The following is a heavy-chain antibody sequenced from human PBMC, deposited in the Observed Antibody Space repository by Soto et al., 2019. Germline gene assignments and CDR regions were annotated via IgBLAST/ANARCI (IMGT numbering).Heavy chain of an antibody. CDR3: AREDSSSWYFDY. Sequence: ASVKVSCKASGGTFSSYAISWVRQAPGQGLEWMGGIIPIFGTANYAQKFQGGVTITADESTSTAYMELSSLRSEDTAVYYCAREDSSSWYFDYWGQGTLVTVSS. J-gene: IGHJ4*02. CDR1: GGTFSSYA. V-gene: IGHV1-69*13. CDR2: IIPIFGTA. D-gene: IGHD6-13*01.